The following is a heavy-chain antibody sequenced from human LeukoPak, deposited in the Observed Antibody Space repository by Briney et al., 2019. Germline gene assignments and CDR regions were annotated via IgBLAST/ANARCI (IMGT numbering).Heavy chain of an antibody. CDR3: RSDYKDYYDDSILCY. CDR2: IWYDGSNK. Sequence: PGRYLRLSCAASGFTFSSYGMHWVRQAPGKGLKWVAVIWYDGSNKDYADSVKGRFTISRDNSKNTLYLEMNSLRTEESAVYYCRSDYKDYYDDSILCYWGQGTLVTVSS. D-gene: IGHD3-22*01. V-gene: IGHV3-33*01. J-gene: IGHJ4*02. CDR1: GFTFSSYG.